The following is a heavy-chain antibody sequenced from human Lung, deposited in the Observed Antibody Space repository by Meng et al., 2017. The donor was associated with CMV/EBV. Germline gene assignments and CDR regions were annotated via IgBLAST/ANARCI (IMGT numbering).Heavy chain of an antibody. J-gene: IGHJ1*01. D-gene: IGHD1-7*01. CDR3: ATRGITRTGAEYFQH. V-gene: IGHV1-69*02. CDR1: GDTFNKYT. CDR2: IIPILGIT. Sequence: SGDTFNKYTISWVRQAPGKGPEWMGGIIPILGITNSAQKCQGRATITADRSTNTAYLELSGLTSEDTAVYFCATRGITRTGAEYFQHWGQGTLVTVSS.